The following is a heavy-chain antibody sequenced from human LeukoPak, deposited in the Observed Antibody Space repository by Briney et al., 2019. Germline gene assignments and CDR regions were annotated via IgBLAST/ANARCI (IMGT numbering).Heavy chain of an antibody. Sequence: GGSLRLSCAASGFTFSSYAMHWVRQAPGKGLEWVAVIPYDGSNKYYADSVKGRFTISRDNSKNTLYLQMNSLRAEDTAVYYCASLQAGRRYSSSWSRDYWGQGTLVTVS. V-gene: IGHV3-30-3*01. CDR1: GFTFSSYA. D-gene: IGHD6-13*01. J-gene: IGHJ4*02. CDR3: ASLQAGRRYSSSWSRDY. CDR2: IPYDGSNK.